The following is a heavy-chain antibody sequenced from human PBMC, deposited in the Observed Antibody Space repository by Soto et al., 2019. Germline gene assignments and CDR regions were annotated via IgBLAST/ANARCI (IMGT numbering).Heavy chain of an antibody. CDR3: ARDPVSXXXXXXI. Sequence: QVQLVQSGAEVKKPGASVKVTCKASGYTFTSCGISWVRQAPGQGPEWMGWISAHNGNTNYAQKLQGRVSMTTDTSKSXAYMELRSLXXXXXXXXXCARDPVSXXXXXXIWGQG. D-gene: IGHD3-3*02. V-gene: IGHV1-18*04. CDR1: GYTFTSCG. J-gene: IGHJ3*02. CDR2: ISAHNGNT.